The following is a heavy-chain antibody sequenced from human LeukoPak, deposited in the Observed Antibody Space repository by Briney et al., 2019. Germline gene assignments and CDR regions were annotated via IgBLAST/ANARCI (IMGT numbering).Heavy chain of an antibody. CDR2: FHPKDADM. CDR1: ETTVTEVA. V-gene: IGHV1-24*01. CDR3: TTVYYTLLPGYLNQMDV. D-gene: IGHD3-9*01. Sequence: ASVKVSCKVSETTVTEVAIHWVRHTGEGLEWMGGFHPKDADMIYAQKFQGRVTMTQDTPTDTAYMELSSLRSEDTAIYYCTTVYYTLLPGYLNQMDVWGKGTTVTISS. J-gene: IGHJ6*04.